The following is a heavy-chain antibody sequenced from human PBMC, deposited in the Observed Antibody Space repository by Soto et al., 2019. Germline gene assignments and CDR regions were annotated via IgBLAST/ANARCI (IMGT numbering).Heavy chain of an antibody. CDR3: ARFFYYDFWSGYYYYYYGMDV. D-gene: IGHD3-3*01. J-gene: IGHJ6*02. CDR2: ISAYNGNT. CDR1: GYTFTSCG. Sequence: ASVKASCKASGYTFTSCGMSWVRQAPGQGPEWMGWISAYNGNTNYAQKLQGRVTMTTDTSTSTAYMELRSLRSDGTAVYYSARFFYYDFWSGYYYYYYGMDVWGQGTTVTVSS. V-gene: IGHV1-18*04.